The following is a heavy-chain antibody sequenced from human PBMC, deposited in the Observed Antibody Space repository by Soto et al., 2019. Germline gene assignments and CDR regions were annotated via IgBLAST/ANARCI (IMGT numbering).Heavy chain of an antibody. Sequence: HPGGSLRLSCAASGFTFSSYAMSWVRQAPGKGLEWVSAISGSGGSTYYADSVKGRFTISRDNSKNTLYLQMNSLRAEDTAVYYCAKKRAYCGGDCYYYWGQGTLVTVSS. D-gene: IGHD2-21*02. CDR1: GFTFSSYA. CDR2: ISGSGGST. CDR3: AKKRAYCGGDCYYY. J-gene: IGHJ4*02. V-gene: IGHV3-23*01.